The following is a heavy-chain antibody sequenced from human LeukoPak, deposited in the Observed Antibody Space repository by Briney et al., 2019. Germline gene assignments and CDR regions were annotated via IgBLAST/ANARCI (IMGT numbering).Heavy chain of an antibody. CDR1: GGSFSGYY. CDR2: IYYSGST. V-gene: IGHV4-31*11. J-gene: IGHJ4*02. D-gene: IGHD4-23*01. Sequence: SETLSLTCAVYGGSFSGYYWSWIRRHPGKGLEWIGYIYYSGSTYYNPSLKSRLTISVDTSKNQFSLKLSSVTAADTAVYYCARTTVVAKYFDYWGQGTLVTVSS. CDR3: ARTTVVAKYFDY.